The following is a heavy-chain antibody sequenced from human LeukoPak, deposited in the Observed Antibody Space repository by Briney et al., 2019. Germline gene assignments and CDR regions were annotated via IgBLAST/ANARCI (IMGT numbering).Heavy chain of an antibody. D-gene: IGHD6-6*01. CDR2: INHSGST. CDR1: GGSFSGYY. J-gene: IGHJ4*02. CDR3: AREGYSSSNY. Sequence: SETLSLTCAVYGGSFSGYYWSWIRQPPGKGLEWIGEINHSGSTNYNPSLKSRVTISVDTSKNQFSLKLSSVTAADTAVYHCAREGYSSSNYWGQGTLVTVSS. V-gene: IGHV4-34*01.